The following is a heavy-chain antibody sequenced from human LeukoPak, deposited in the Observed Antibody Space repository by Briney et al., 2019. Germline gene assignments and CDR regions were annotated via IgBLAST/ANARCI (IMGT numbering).Heavy chain of an antibody. D-gene: IGHD1-14*01. CDR2: IYPGDSDT. Sequence: ESLMISCNGSGYSFTSYWFGWGLQLPAESLVWMGIIYPGDSDTRYSPSFQGQVTISADKSISTAYLQRSSLKASDTAMYYCASGMGRDWFDPWGQGTLVTVSS. J-gene: IGHJ5*02. CDR3: ASGMGRDWFDP. V-gene: IGHV5-51*01. CDR1: GYSFTSYW.